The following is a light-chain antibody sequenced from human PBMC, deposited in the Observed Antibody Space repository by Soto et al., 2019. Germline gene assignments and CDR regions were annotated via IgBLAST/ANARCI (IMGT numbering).Light chain of an antibody. CDR3: QQYGGSPIT. Sequence: EIGLTQSPGTLSLSPGERATLSCRASQSVSSNFLAWFQQHPGQAPRLLVYAASRRVTGIPDRFSGSGSGTDFTLTISRLEPEDFAVYFCQQYGGSPITFGQGTRLEIK. CDR1: QSVSSNF. J-gene: IGKJ5*01. CDR2: AAS. V-gene: IGKV3-20*01.